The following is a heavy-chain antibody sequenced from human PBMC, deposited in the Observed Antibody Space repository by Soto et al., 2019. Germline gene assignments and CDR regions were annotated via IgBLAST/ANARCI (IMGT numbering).Heavy chain of an antibody. J-gene: IGHJ4*02. D-gene: IGHD3-16*01. Sequence: EVQLVESGGGLVQPGGSLRLSCAASGFTVSSNYMSWVRQAPGRGLECVSLMYSAGVTKYADSVKGRFTISRDNAKNTPYLQLNSVRVEDTAVYYCVGGDSVLGRDWGQGTLVTVSS. CDR3: VGGDSVLGRD. V-gene: IGHV3-66*01. CDR2: MYSAGVT. CDR1: GFTVSSNY.